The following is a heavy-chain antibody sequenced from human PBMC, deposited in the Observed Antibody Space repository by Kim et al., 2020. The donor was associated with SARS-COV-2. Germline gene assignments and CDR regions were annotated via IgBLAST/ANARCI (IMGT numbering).Heavy chain of an antibody. CDR3: TRRYDSSGYYIN. J-gene: IGHJ4*02. D-gene: IGHD3-22*01. V-gene: IGHV3-49*02. Sequence: EYAASVKGRFTISRDDSKSIAYLQMNSLKTEDTAVYYCTRRYDSSGYYINWGQGTLVTVSS.